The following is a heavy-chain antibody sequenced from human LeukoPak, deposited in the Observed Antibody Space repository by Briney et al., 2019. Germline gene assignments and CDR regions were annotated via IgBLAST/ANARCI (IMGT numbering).Heavy chain of an antibody. CDR1: GFIFSDYY. CDR3: ARDVALLTPDFDY. CDR2: ISSSGSTM. D-gene: IGHD3-9*01. J-gene: IGHJ4*02. Sequence: GGSLRLSCAASGFIFSDYYMSWIRQAPGKGLEWVSYISSSGSTMYYTDSVKGRFTISRDNAKDSLYLQMNSLRAEDTAVYYCARDVALLTPDFDYWGQGTLVTVSS. V-gene: IGHV3-11*01.